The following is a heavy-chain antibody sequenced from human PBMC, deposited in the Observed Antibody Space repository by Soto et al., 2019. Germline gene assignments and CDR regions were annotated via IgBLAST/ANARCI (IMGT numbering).Heavy chain of an antibody. CDR1: GASISGSYYY. V-gene: IGHV4-39*01. D-gene: IGHD1-20*01. Sequence: SETLSLTCAVSGASISGSYYYWAWLRQSPGKGPEWIGGVFYTGFTSYNPSLESRVSVSVDTSKSQFSLKLSAVTAADTAVYYCATSQKGYNWNYFDHWGQGALVTVSS. CDR2: VFYTGFT. CDR3: ATSQKGYNWNYFDH. J-gene: IGHJ4*02.